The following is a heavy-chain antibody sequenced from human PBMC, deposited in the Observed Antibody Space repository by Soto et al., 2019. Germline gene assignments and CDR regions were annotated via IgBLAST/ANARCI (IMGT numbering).Heavy chain of an antibody. Sequence: GGSLRLSCEASGFIFTTNSMNWVRQVPGKGLQWLSSISSSGTFKSYGDSVKGRFTISRDNAKNSLFLQMNNLSGEDTGLYYCARDPPHGGTSSWDADSWGPGTLVTVSS. CDR1: GFIFTTNS. J-gene: IGHJ4*02. V-gene: IGHV3-21*01. CDR2: ISSSGTFK. D-gene: IGHD2-15*01. CDR3: ARDPPHGGTSSWDADS.